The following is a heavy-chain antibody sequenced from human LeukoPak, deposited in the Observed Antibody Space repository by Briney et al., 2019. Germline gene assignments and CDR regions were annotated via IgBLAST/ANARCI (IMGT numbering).Heavy chain of an antibody. CDR1: GYTFTSYG. CDR2: ISAYNGNT. D-gene: IGHD4-17*01. V-gene: IGHV1-18*01. J-gene: IGHJ4*02. CDR3: ARDRRDGDYLDY. Sequence: ASVKVSCKASGYTFTSYGISWVRQAPGQGLEWMGWISAYNGNTNYAQKLRGRVTITTDTSTGTAYMELRSLRSDDTALYFCARDRRDGDYLDYWGQGTLVTVSS.